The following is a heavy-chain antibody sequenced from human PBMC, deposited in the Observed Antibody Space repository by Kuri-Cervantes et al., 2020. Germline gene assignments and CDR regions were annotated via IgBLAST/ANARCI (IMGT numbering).Heavy chain of an antibody. J-gene: IGHJ3*02. CDR1: GYTFTSYY. Sequence: ASVKVSCKASGYTFTSYYMHWVRQAPGQGLEWMGIINPSGGSTSYAQKFQGRVTMTRDTPTSTVYMELSSLRSEDTAVYYCARPSTYYYDSSGGNDAFDIWGQGTMVTVSS. V-gene: IGHV1-46*01. D-gene: IGHD3-22*01. CDR3: ARPSTYYYDSSGGNDAFDI. CDR2: INPSGGST.